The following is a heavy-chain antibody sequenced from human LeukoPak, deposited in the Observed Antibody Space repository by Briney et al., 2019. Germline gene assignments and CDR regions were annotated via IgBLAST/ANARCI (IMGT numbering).Heavy chain of an antibody. V-gene: IGHV3-30*04. CDR1: GFTFNNYA. CDR2: ISYDGSNK. D-gene: IGHD3-9*01. CDR3: ARDREYYDILTGYKVSHYFDY. Sequence: PGGSLRLSCAASGFTFNNYAMHWVRQAPGKGLEWVAIISYDGSNKYYADSVKGRFTISRDNSKNTLFLRMNSLRAEDTAVYYCARDREYYDILTGYKVSHYFDYWGQGTLVTVSS. J-gene: IGHJ4*02.